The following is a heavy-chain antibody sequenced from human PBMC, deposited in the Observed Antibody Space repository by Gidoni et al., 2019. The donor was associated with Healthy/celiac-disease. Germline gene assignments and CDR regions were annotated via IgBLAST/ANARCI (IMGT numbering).Heavy chain of an antibody. D-gene: IGHD1-26*01. Sequence: EVQLVESGGGLVQPGRSLRLSCAASGFTFDDYAMHWVRQAPGKGLEWVSGISGNSGSIGYADSVKGRFTISRDNAKNSLYLQMNSLRAEDTALYYCAKALEWELKTRGFDYWGQGTLVTVSS. CDR3: AKALEWELKTRGFDY. CDR2: ISGNSGSI. J-gene: IGHJ4*02. V-gene: IGHV3-9*01. CDR1: GFTFDDYA.